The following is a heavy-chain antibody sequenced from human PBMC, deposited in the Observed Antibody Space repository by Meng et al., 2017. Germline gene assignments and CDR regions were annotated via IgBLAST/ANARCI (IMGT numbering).Heavy chain of an antibody. D-gene: IGHD7-27*01. CDR2: INPNSGGT. Sequence: ASVKVSCKASGYTFTGYYMHWVRQAPGQGLEWMGRINPNSGGTNYAQKFQGRVTMTRDTPISTAYMELSRLRSDDTAVYYCARDREGNWGSYYYYYYGMDVWGQGTTVTVSS. V-gene: IGHV1-2*06. CDR1: GYTFTGYY. CDR3: ARDREGNWGSYYYYYYGMDV. J-gene: IGHJ6*02.